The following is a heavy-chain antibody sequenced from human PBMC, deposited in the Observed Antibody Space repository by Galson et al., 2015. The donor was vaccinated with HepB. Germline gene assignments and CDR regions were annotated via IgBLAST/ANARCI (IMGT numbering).Heavy chain of an antibody. Sequence: SLRLSCAASGFTFSSYAMSWVRQAPGKGLAWVSDISNSGGITYYADSVKGRFTISRDNSENTLYLQMNSLRADDTAVYYCAKDRDSGSYYYYYGMDVWGQGTTVTVSS. CDR1: GFTFSSYA. D-gene: IGHD1-26*01. CDR3: AKDRDSGSYYYYYGMDV. CDR2: ISNSGGIT. V-gene: IGHV3-23*01. J-gene: IGHJ6*02.